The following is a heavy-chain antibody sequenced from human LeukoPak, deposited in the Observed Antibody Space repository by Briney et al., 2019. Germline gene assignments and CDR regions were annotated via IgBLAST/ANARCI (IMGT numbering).Heavy chain of an antibody. CDR3: ARDLGSYYGSGSYYNYFDY. CDR1: GGSISSYY. V-gene: IGHV4-4*07. CDR2: IYTSGST. J-gene: IGHJ4*02. Sequence: PSETLSLTCTVSGGSISSYYWSWIRQPAGKGLEWIGRIYTSGSTNYNPSLKSRVTMSVDTSKNQFSLKLSSVTAADTAVYYCARDLGSYYGSGSYYNYFDYWGQGTLVTVSS. D-gene: IGHD3-10*01.